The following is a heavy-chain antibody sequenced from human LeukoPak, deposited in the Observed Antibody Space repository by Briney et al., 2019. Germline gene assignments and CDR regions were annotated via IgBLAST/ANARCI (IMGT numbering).Heavy chain of an antibody. V-gene: IGHV1-18*01. J-gene: IGHJ5*02. Sequence: ASVKVSCKASGYTSTSYGISWVRQAPGQGLEWMGWISAYNGNTNYAQKLQGRVTMTTDTSTSTAYMELRSLRSDDTAVYYCARDRYYDFWSGYQFDPWGQGTLVTVSS. CDR2: ISAYNGNT. CDR1: GYTSTSYG. CDR3: ARDRYYDFWSGYQFDP. D-gene: IGHD3-3*01.